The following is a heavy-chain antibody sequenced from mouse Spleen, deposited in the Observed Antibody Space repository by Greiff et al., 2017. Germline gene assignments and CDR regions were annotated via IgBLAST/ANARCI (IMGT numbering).Heavy chain of an antibody. Sequence: EVKLVESGGGLAKPGGSLKLSCAASGFTFSSYAMSWVRQTPEKRLEWVASISSGGSTYYPDSVKGRFTISRDNARNILYLQMSSLRSEDTAMYYCARVFITTAEGFAYWGQGTLVTVSA. CDR3: ARVFITTAEGFAY. CDR1: GFTFSSYA. D-gene: IGHD1-2*01. CDR2: ISSGGST. V-gene: IGHV5-6-5*01. J-gene: IGHJ3*01.